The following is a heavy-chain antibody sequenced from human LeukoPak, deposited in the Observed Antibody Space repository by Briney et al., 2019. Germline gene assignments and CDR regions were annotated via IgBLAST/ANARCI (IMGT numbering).Heavy chain of an antibody. CDR3: AKDPQPLRGIPDY. CDR1: GGSFSGYY. V-gene: IGHV3-23*01. Sequence: ETLSLTCAVYGGSFSGYYWSWVRQAPGKGLEWVSAISGSGGSTYYADSVKGRFTISRDNSKNTLYLQMNSLRAEDTAVYYCAKDPQPLRGIPDYWGQGTLVTVSS. D-gene: IGHD3-10*01. J-gene: IGHJ4*02. CDR2: ISGSGGST.